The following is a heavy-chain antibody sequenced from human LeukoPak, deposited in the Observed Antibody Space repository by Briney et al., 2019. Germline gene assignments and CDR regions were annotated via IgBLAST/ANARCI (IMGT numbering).Heavy chain of an antibody. Sequence: PSETLSLTCAVYGGSFSGYYWSWIRQPPGKGLEWIGEINHSGSTYYNPSLKSRVTISVDTSKNQFSLKLSSVTAADTAVYYCARDGYDFWSGYYRRYYYMDVWGKGTTVTVSS. CDR1: GGSFSGYY. CDR2: INHSGST. V-gene: IGHV4-34*01. D-gene: IGHD3-3*01. J-gene: IGHJ6*03. CDR3: ARDGYDFWSGYYRRYYYMDV.